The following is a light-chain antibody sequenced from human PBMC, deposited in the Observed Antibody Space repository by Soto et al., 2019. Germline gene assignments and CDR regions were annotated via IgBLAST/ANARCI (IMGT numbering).Light chain of an antibody. V-gene: IGKV3-20*01. CDR2: GAS. CDR3: QQYNNWPPWT. J-gene: IGKJ1*01. Sequence: IVFTQSPGTLSLSPGERATLSCRASQSVSSSYLAWYQQKPGQAPRLLIYGASSRATGIPDRFSGSGSGTDFTLTISSLQSEDFAVYYCQQYNNWPPWTFGQGTKVDIK. CDR1: QSVSSSY.